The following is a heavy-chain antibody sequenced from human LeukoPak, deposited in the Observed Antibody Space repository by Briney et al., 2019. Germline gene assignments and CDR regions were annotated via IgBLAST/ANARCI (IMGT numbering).Heavy chain of an antibody. D-gene: IGHD2-15*01. V-gene: IGHV4-30-2*01. CDR1: GGSISSGGYS. J-gene: IGHJ4*02. CDR3: ARAYCSGGSCYPFDY. Sequence: SETPSLTCAVSGGSISSGGYSWSWIRQPPGKGLEWIGYIYHSGSTYYNPSLKSRVTISVDRSKNQFSLKLSSVTAADTAVYYCARAYCSGGSCYPFDYWGQGTLVTVSS. CDR2: IYHSGST.